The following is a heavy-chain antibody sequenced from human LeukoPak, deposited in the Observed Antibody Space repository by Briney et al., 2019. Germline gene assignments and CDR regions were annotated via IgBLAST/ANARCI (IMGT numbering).Heavy chain of an antibody. CDR1: GFSFDTYA. V-gene: IGHV3-23*01. D-gene: IGHD4-23*01. CDR3: VVTRTRGDH. CDR2: ISSSDFTT. Sequence: GGSLRLSCAASGFSFDTYAMGWMRQAPGKGLEWVSTISSSDFTTYYADSVKGRFTISRDNTKNSLFLQMNSLRAEDTAVYYCVVTRTRGDHWGQGTLVTVSS. J-gene: IGHJ4*02.